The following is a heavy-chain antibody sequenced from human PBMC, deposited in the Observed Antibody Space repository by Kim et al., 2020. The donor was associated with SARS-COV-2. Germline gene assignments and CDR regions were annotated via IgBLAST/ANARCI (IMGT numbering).Heavy chain of an antibody. D-gene: IGHD6-13*01. V-gene: IGHV3-30-3*01. J-gene: IGHJ4*02. Sequence: GGSLRLSCAASGFTFSSYAMHWVRQAPGKGLDWVALISYDGSNKYYADSVKGRFTISRDNSKNTLYLQMNSLGAEDTAVYYCARGKGIAAGGDFWGQGTLVTVSS. CDR2: ISYDGSNK. CDR3: ARGKGIAAGGDF. CDR1: GFTFSSYA.